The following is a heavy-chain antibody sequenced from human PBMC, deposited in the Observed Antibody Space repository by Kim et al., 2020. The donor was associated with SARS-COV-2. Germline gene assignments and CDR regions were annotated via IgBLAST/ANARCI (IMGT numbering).Heavy chain of an antibody. J-gene: IGHJ4*02. CDR1: GFTFSSYG. Sequence: GGSLRLSCAASGFTFSSYGMHWVRQAPGKGLEWVAVIWYDGSNKYYADSVKGRFTISRDNSKNTLYLQMNSLRAEDTAVYYCARDNHYGSGIDYWGQGTLVTVSS. CDR3: ARDNHYGSGIDY. V-gene: IGHV3-33*08. D-gene: IGHD3-10*01. CDR2: IWYDGSNK.